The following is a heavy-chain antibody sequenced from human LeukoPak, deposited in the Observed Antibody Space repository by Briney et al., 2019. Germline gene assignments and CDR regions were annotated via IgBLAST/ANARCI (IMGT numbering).Heavy chain of an antibody. Sequence: PSETLSLTCTVSGGSISSSSYYWGWIRQPPGKGLEWIGSIYYSGSTYYNPSLKSRVTISVDTSKNQFSLKLRSVTAADTAVYYCARSILAAACDPWGQGTLVTVSS. CDR1: GGSISSSSYY. CDR2: IYYSGST. V-gene: IGHV4-39*01. CDR3: ARSILAAACDP. J-gene: IGHJ5*02. D-gene: IGHD6-13*01.